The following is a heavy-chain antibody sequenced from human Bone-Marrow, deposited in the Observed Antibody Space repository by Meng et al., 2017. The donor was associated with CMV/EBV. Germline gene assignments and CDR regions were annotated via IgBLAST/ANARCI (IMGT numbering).Heavy chain of an antibody. CDR1: GFSLSTSGMR. J-gene: IGHJ4*02. CDR2: LDWDDDK. Sequence: SGPTLVKPTPTLTLTCTFSGFSLSTSGMRVSWIRQPPGKAREWRTRLDWDDDKFSSTSLKTRPTISKYTSKNPVVPTMTNMDPVDTATYFCSRTMYNGKPFDYWGQGTLVTVSS. V-gene: IGHV2-70D*14. CDR3: SRTMYNGKPFDY. D-gene: IGHD1-14*01.